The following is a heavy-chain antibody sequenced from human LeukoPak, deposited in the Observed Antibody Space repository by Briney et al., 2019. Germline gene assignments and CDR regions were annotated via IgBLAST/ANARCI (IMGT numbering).Heavy chain of an antibody. J-gene: IGHJ5*02. V-gene: IGHV1-3*01. Sequence: ASVEVSCKASGYTFTTYAMHWVRQAPGQRLEWMGWINAGNGDTKYSQKFQGRVTITRDTSASTAYMELSSLRSEDTGVYYCARGRYCTTTSCLNWFDPWGQGTLVTVSS. D-gene: IGHD2-2*01. CDR2: INAGNGDT. CDR1: GYTFTTYA. CDR3: ARGRYCTTTSCLNWFDP.